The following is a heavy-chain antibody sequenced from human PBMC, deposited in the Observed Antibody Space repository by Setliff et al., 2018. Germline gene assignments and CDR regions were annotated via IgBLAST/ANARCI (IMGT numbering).Heavy chain of an antibody. Sequence: PSETLSLTCAVSGYSINSGYYWGWIRQSPGKGLEWIGSIYRDGNTYYNPSLRSRVTISVGTSKNQFSLNLSSVTAADTAVYYCARDGYGDDWNTFVDVYYYYMDVWGKGTTVTVSS. CDR2: IYRDGNT. D-gene: IGHD5-18*01. J-gene: IGHJ6*03. CDR1: GYSINSGYY. CDR3: ARDGYGDDWNTFVDVYYYYMDV. V-gene: IGHV4-38-2*02.